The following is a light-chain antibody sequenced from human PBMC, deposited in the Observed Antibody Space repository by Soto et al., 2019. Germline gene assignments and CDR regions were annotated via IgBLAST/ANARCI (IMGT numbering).Light chain of an antibody. CDR2: GAS. V-gene: IGKV3D-15*01. Sequence: EIVMTQSPATLSVSPGERATLSCRASQSVSGNLAWYQQKPGQAPRLIIYGASTRATGITARFSGSGSGTEFTLTISSLQSEDFAVYYCQQYNNWPPTFGQGTKVEIK. CDR1: QSVSGN. J-gene: IGKJ1*01. CDR3: QQYNNWPPT.